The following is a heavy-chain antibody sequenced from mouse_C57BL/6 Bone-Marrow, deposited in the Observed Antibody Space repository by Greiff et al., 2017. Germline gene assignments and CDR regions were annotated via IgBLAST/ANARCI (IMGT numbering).Heavy chain of an antibody. J-gene: IGHJ2*01. CDR3: ARFLTTVVGPYYFDY. D-gene: IGHD1-1*01. Sequence: QVQLQQPGTELVKPGASVKLSCKASGYTFTSYWMHWVKQRPGQGLEWIGNINPSNGGTNYNEKFKSKATLTVDKSSSTAYMQLSSLTSEDSAVYYCARFLTTVVGPYYFDYWGQGTTLTVSS. CDR2: INPSNGGT. CDR1: GYTFTSYW. V-gene: IGHV1-53*01.